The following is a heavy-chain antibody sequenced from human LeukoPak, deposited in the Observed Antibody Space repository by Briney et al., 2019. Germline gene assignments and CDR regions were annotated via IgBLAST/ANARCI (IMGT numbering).Heavy chain of an antibody. CDR2: IYPGDSDT. D-gene: IGHD3-22*01. CDR1: GYSLTSYW. V-gene: IGHV5-51*01. Sequence: GESLKISCKGSGYSLTSYWIGWVRQMPGKGLEWMGIIYPGDSDTRYSPSFQGQVTISADKSISTAYLQWSGLKASDTAMYYCARRDYYDSSGYYDYWGQGTLVTVSS. J-gene: IGHJ4*02. CDR3: ARRDYYDSSGYYDY.